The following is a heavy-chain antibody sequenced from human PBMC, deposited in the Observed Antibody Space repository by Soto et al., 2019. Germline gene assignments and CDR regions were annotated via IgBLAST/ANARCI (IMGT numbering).Heavy chain of an antibody. CDR2: INAGNGNT. CDR1: GYTFTSYA. D-gene: IGHD6-19*01. CDR3: ARGVAGPLHWFDP. J-gene: IGHJ5*02. Sequence: QVQLVQSGAEVKKPGASVKVSCKASGYTFTSYAMHWVRQAPGQRLEWMGWINAGNGNTKYSQKSQGRVTSTRDTAASTAYMELSSLRSEDTAVYYCARGVAGPLHWFDPWGQGTLVTVSS. V-gene: IGHV1-3*01.